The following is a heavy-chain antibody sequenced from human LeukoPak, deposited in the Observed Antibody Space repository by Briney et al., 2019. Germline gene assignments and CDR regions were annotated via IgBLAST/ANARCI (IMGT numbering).Heavy chain of an antibody. D-gene: IGHD3-3*01. CDR3: ASTTTIFGRLSYFDY. CDR1: GGSISSSYYY. CDR2: IYYSGST. V-gene: IGHV4-39*01. J-gene: IGHJ4*02. Sequence: SETLSLTCTVSGGSISSSYYYWGWIRQPPGKGLEWIGSIYYSGSTYYNPSLKSRVTISVDTSKNQFSLKLRSVTAADTAVYYCASTTTIFGRLSYFDYWGQGTLVTVSS.